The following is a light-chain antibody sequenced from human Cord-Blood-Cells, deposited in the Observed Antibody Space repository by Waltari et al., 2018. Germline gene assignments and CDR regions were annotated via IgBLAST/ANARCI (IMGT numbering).Light chain of an antibody. CDR2: DVS. CDR3: CSYAGSYTLV. V-gene: IGLV2-11*01. J-gene: IGLJ2*01. CDR1: SSDVGGYNY. Sequence: QSALTQPRSVSGSPGQSVTISCTGTSSDVGGYNYVSWYQQHPGKAPKLMIYDVSKRPSAVPDRFSGSKSGNTASLTISGLQAEDEADYYCCSYAGSYTLVFCGGTKLTVL.